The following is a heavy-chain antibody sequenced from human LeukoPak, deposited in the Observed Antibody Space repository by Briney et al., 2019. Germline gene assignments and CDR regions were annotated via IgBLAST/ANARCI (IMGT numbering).Heavy chain of an antibody. J-gene: IGHJ6*04. CDR1: GCTFSRYA. CDR3: ARDTSLIAAAGPDYYYYGTDV. CDR2: IIPIFGTA. Sequence: CSLVKVSRKSSGCTFSRYAISWVRQPPAQGLEWMGVIIPIFGTANYAHKFQGKVTITEDESTSTAYMELSSLRSEDTAVYYCARDTSLIAAAGPDYYYYGTDVWGKGTTVTVS. D-gene: IGHD6-13*01. V-gene: IGHV1-69*01.